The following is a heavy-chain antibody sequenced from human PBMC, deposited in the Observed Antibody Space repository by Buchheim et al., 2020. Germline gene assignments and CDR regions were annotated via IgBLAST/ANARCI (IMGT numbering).Heavy chain of an antibody. J-gene: IGHJ4*02. D-gene: IGHD1-26*01. Sequence: QVQLQESGPGLVKPSGTLSLTCAVSGVSITTTKWWAWFRQPPGKGLEWIAEIWHSGSANYSPSLKSRLSISVDKSAHQFSLRLTSVTAADTAVYYCAGWDRATYYFDSWGQGTL. CDR1: GVSITTTKW. CDR2: IWHSGSA. CDR3: AGWDRATYYFDS. V-gene: IGHV4-4*02.